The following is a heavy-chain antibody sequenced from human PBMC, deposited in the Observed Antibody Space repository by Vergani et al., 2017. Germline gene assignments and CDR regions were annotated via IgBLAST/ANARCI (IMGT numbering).Heavy chain of an antibody. CDR1: GGSIPSSSYY. D-gene: IGHD3-9*01. J-gene: IGHJ4*02. CDR3: ARTESFILRYFHWAL. V-gene: IGHV4-39*01. CDR2: IYHSGGA. Sequence: QLHLQESGPGLVKPSETLSLTCTVSGGSIPSSSYYWGWIRQPPGKGLEWIGNIYHSGGAYYNPSLKGRVTISVDTSKNQFSLEVTSVTAAATAIYFCARTESFILRYFHWALWGQGTLVTVSS.